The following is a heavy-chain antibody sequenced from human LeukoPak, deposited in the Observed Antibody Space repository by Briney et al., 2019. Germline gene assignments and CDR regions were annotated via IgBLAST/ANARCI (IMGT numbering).Heavy chain of an antibody. V-gene: IGHV3-7*01. Sequence: PGGSLRLSCAASGFTFSRFWMTWVRQAPGKGLEWVASIKQDGSEKYYVDSVKGRFTISRDNSKNTLYLQMNSLRAEDTAVYYCAKDGSDYDFWSGLVEAYYYYYYMDVWGKGTTVTVSS. J-gene: IGHJ6*03. CDR1: GFTFSRFW. CDR2: IKQDGSEK. D-gene: IGHD3-3*01. CDR3: AKDGSDYDFWSGLVEAYYYYYYMDV.